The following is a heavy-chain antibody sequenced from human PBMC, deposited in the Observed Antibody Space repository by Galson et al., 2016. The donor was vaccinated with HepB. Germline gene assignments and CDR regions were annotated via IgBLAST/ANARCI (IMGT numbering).Heavy chain of an antibody. CDR1: GYTFTNYY. J-gene: IGHJ4*02. CDR3: ARSPQWLEHFDY. V-gene: IGHV1-46*01. Sequence: SVKVSCKASGYTFTNYYMHWVRQAPRQGLQWMGIINPTGSSTSYAQKFQGRVTLTRDTSTSTDHMELSSLRSEDTAVYYCARSPQWLEHFDYWGQGTLVTVSS. CDR2: INPTGSST. D-gene: IGHD6-19*01.